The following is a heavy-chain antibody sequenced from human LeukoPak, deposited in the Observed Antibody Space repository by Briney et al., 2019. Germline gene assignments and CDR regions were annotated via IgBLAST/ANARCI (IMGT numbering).Heavy chain of an antibody. D-gene: IGHD6-19*01. CDR3: ARAGGYSSGWYWYYFDY. CDR2: INSDGSST. Sequence: GGSLRLSCAASGFTFSSYWMHWVRQAPGKGLVWVSRINSDGSSTSYADSVKGRFTISRDNAKNTLYLQMNSLRAEDTAVYYCARAGGYSSGWYWYYFDYWGQGTLVTVSS. J-gene: IGHJ4*02. V-gene: IGHV3-74*01. CDR1: GFTFSSYW.